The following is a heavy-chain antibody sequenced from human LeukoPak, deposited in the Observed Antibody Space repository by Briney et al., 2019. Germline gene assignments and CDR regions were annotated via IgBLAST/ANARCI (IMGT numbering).Heavy chain of an antibody. CDR3: ARDRVFEYCSSTSCYGLDY. Sequence: GASVKVSCKASGGTFSSYAISWVRQAPGQGLEWMGRIIPIFGTANYAQKFQGRVTITTDESTSTAYMELSSLRSEVTAVYYCARDRVFEYCSSTSCYGLDYWGQGTLVTVSS. D-gene: IGHD2-2*01. V-gene: IGHV1-69*05. CDR1: GGTFSSYA. CDR2: IIPIFGTA. J-gene: IGHJ4*02.